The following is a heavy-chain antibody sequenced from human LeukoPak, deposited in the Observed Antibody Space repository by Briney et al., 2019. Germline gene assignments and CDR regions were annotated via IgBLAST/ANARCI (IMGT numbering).Heavy chain of an antibody. Sequence: GGSLRLSCAASGVTASSNYMSWVPQAPGPGLECVSVIYSGGSTYYADSVKGRFTISRDNSKNTLYLQMNSLRAEDTAVYYCARVYDSSGYSYYFDYWGQGTLVTVSS. CDR2: IYSGGST. J-gene: IGHJ4*02. CDR1: GVTASSNY. CDR3: ARVYDSSGYSYYFDY. V-gene: IGHV3-53*01. D-gene: IGHD3-22*01.